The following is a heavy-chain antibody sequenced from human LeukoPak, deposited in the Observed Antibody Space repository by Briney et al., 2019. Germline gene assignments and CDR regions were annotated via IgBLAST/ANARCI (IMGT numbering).Heavy chain of an antibody. J-gene: IGHJ3*02. D-gene: IGHD2-21*01. V-gene: IGHV4-34*01. CDR1: GGSFSGYY. CDR2: INHSGST. Sequence: PSETLSLTCAVYGGSFSGYYWSWIRQPPGKGLEWIGEINHSGSTNYNPSLKSRVTISADTSKNQFSLKLSSVTAADTAVYYCARGLVVGRHDAFDIWGQGTMVTVSS. CDR3: ARGLVVGRHDAFDI.